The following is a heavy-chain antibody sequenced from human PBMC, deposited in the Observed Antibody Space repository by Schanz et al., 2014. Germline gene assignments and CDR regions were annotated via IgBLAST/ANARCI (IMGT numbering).Heavy chain of an antibody. J-gene: IGHJ4*02. V-gene: IGHV3-21*01. CDR1: GFAFTTSS. CDR3: AHPRVGHSSGFDF. D-gene: IGHD3-22*01. CDR2: ISGDSDYI. Sequence: EVRLVESGGGLVKPGGSLRLSCEASGFAFTTSSMNGVRQAPGKGLEWVSSISGDSDYIYYADSVKGRFTISRDNAKRSLYLRMNRLRVDDTAVYYCAHPRVGHSSGFDFWGQGSLVTVSA.